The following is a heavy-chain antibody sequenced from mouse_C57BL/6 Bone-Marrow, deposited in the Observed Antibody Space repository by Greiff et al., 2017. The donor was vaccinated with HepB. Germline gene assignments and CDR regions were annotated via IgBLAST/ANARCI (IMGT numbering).Heavy chain of an antibody. V-gene: IGHV5-4*01. Sequence: DVQLVESGGGLVKPGGSLKLSCAASGFTFSSYAMSWVRQTPEKRLEWVATISDGGSYTYYPDNVKGRFTISRDNAKNNLYLQMSHLKSEDTAMYYCAREIVTTLYFDYWGQGPTLTVTS. J-gene: IGHJ2*01. CDR1: GFTFSSYA. CDR3: AREIVTTLYFDY. D-gene: IGHD2-5*01. CDR2: ISDGGSYT.